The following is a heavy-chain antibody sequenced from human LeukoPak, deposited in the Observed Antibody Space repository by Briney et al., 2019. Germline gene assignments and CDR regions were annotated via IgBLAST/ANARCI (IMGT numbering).Heavy chain of an antibody. J-gene: IGHJ6*02. CDR3: ARDRKGERWLQNYYYYYGMDV. Sequence: PGGSLRLSCAASGFTFSSYWMSWVRQAPGKGLEWVANIKQDGSEKYYVDSVKGRFTISRDNAKNSLYLQMNSLRAEDTAVYYCARDRKGERWLQNYYYYYGMDVWGQGTTVTVS. CDR2: IKQDGSEK. D-gene: IGHD5-24*01. V-gene: IGHV3-7*01. CDR1: GFTFSSYW.